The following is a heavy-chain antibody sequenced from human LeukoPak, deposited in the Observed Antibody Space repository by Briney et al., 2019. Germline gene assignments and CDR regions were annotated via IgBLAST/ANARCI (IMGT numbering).Heavy chain of an antibody. Sequence: TETLSLTCTVSGGSISSYYWSWIRQPPGKGLEWIGYIYYSGSTNYNPSLKSRVTISVDTSKNQFSLKLSSVTAADTAVCYCARDLNYGSGSYYYYYGMDVWGQGTTVTVSS. CDR2: IYYSGST. V-gene: IGHV4-59*01. J-gene: IGHJ6*02. CDR3: ARDLNYGSGSYYYYYGMDV. D-gene: IGHD3-10*01. CDR1: GGSISSYY.